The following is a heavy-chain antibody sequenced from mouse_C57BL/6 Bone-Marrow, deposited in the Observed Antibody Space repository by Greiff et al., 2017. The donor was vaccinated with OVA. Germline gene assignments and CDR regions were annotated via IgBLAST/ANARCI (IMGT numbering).Heavy chain of an antibody. CDR1: GYTFTDYY. V-gene: IGHV1-19*01. J-gene: IGHJ1*03. Sequence: VQLQQSGPVLVKPGASVKMSCKASGYTFTDYYMNWVKQSHGKSLEWIGVINPYNGGTSYNQKFKGKATLTVDKSSSTAYMELNSLTSEDSAVYYCARGYYGSSYDWYCDVWGTGTTVTVSS. CDR3: ARGYYGSSYDWYCDV. CDR2: INPYNGGT. D-gene: IGHD1-1*01.